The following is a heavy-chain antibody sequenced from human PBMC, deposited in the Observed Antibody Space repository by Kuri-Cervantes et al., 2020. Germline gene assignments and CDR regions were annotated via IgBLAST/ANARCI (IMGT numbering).Heavy chain of an antibody. CDR3: ARATTWTGDYYYVDV. V-gene: IGHV1-8*02. CDR1: GYTFTSYG. J-gene: IGHJ6*03. D-gene: IGHD1-1*01. Sequence: ASVKVSCKASGYTFTSYGISWMRQATGQGLEWMGWMNPNSGNTGYAQKFQGRVTLTRNTSISTAYMELSGLRSGDTAVYYCARATTWTGDYYYVDVWGKGTTVTVSS. CDR2: MNPNSGNT.